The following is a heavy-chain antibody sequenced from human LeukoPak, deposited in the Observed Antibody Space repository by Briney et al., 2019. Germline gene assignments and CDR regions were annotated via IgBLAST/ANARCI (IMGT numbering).Heavy chain of an antibody. D-gene: IGHD3-3*01. CDR2: INHSGST. Sequence: SETLSLTCAVYGGSFSGYYWSWIRQPPGKGLEWIGEINHSGSTNYNPSLKSRVTISVDTSKNQFSLKLSSVTAADTAVYYCARVGVHYDFWSGYNNWFDPWGQGTLVTVSS. CDR3: ARVGVHYDFWSGYNNWFDP. V-gene: IGHV4-34*01. CDR1: GGSFSGYY. J-gene: IGHJ5*02.